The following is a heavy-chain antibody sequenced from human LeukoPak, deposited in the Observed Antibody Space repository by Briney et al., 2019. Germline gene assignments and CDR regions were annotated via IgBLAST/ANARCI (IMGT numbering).Heavy chain of an antibody. V-gene: IGHV3-33*01. CDR3: ASSSPEGTLWFGELNYYYGMDV. J-gene: IGHJ6*02. CDR1: GFTFSSYG. D-gene: IGHD3-10*01. Sequence: PGRSLRLSCAASGFTFSSYGMHWVRQAPGKGLEWVAVIWYDGSNKYYADSVKGRFTISRDNSKNTLYLQMNSLRAEDTAVYYCASSSPEGTLWFGELNYYYGMDVWGQGTTVTVSS. CDR2: IWYDGSNK.